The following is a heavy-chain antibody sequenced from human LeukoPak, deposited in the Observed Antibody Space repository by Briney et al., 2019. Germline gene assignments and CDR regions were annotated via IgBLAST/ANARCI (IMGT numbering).Heavy chain of an antibody. V-gene: IGHV3-21*01. CDR1: GFTFSSYS. D-gene: IGHD6-13*01. CDR3: ARDRLIRIAAAGSYWYFDL. Sequence: GGSLRLSCAASGFTFSSYSMNWVRQAPGKGLEWVSSISSSSSYIYYADSVKGRFTISRDNAKNSLYLQMNSLRAEDTAVYYCARDRLIRIAAAGSYWYFDLWGRGTLVTVSS. J-gene: IGHJ2*01. CDR2: ISSSSSYI.